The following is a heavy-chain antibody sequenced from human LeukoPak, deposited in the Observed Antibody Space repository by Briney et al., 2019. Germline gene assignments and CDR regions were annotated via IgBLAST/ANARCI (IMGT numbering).Heavy chain of an antibody. D-gene: IGHD2-2*01. Sequence: SVKVSCTASGGTFSSYAISWVRQAPGQGLEWMGGIIPIFGTANYAQKFQGRVTITADESTSTAYMELSSLRAEDTAVYYCAKSSLPRYCSSTSCYGANSHLDYWGQGTLVTVSS. CDR2: IIPIFGTA. J-gene: IGHJ4*02. V-gene: IGHV1-69*13. CDR1: GGTFSSYA. CDR3: AKSSLPRYCSSTSCYGANSHLDY.